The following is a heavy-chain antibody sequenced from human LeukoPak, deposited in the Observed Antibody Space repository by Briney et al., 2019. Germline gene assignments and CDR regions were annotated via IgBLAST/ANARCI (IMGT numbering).Heavy chain of an antibody. CDR2: INPTGGST. D-gene: IGHD6-19*01. CDR3: ARDGRKVGAVAGTSFDY. J-gene: IGHJ4*02. V-gene: IGHV1-46*01. Sequence: ASVKVSCKASGYTFTSYYLHWVRQAPGQGLEWMGVINPTGGSTSYAQNLQGRATMTRDTSASTVYMELNSLRSEDTAVYYCARDGRKVGAVAGTSFDYWGQGTLVTVSS. CDR1: GYTFTSYY.